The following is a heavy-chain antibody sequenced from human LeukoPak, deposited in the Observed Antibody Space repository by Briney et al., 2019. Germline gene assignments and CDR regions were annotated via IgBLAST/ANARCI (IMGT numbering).Heavy chain of an antibody. CDR2: ISDSGGVT. V-gene: IGHV3-23*01. D-gene: IGHD5-18*01. J-gene: IGHJ4*02. CDR1: GFTFSNYA. CDR3: AKGGGWIQLWLLIDY. Sequence: PPGGSLRLSCAASGFTFSNYAMTWVRQAPGKGLEWVSTISDSGGVTYYANSVKGRFTISRDNSRNTLFLQMNSLRAEDTAVYYCAKGGGWIQLWLLIDYRGQGTLVTVSS.